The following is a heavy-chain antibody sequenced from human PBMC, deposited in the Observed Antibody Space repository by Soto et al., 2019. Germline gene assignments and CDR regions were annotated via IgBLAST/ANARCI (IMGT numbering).Heavy chain of an antibody. V-gene: IGHV4-39*01. CDR2: IYYSGST. J-gene: IGHJ5*02. Sequence: SETLSLTCTVSGGSISSSSYYWGWIRQPPGKGLEWIGSIYYSGSTYYNPSLKSRVTISVDTSKNQFSLKLSSVTAADTAVYYCARGRSWLDPWGQGTLVTVSS. CDR3: ARGRSWLDP. CDR1: GGSISSSSYY.